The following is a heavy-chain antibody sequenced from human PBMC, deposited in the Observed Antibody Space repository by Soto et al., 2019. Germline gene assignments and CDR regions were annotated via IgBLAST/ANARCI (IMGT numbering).Heavy chain of an antibody. D-gene: IGHD3-3*01. J-gene: IGHJ4*02. CDR3: ARHIDRDFWSGFPQYFDY. CDR2: IYYSGST. CDR1: GGSISSSSYY. Sequence: SETLSLTGTVSGGSISSSSYYWGWIRQPPGKGLEWIGSIYYSGSTYYNPSLKSRVTISVDTSKNQFSLKLSSVTAADTAVYYCARHIDRDFWSGFPQYFDYWGQGTLVTVSS. V-gene: IGHV4-39*01.